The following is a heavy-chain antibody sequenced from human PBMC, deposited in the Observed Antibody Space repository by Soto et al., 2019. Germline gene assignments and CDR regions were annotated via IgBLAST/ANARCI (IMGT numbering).Heavy chain of an antibody. J-gene: IGHJ5*02. CDR3: ARHLYGSGERFDP. Sequence: NPSETLSLTCTVSGGAISSYCWSWIRQPPGKGLEWIGYIYYSGSINYNPSLKSRVTISVDTSKNQFSLKLSSVTAADTAVYYCARHLYGSGERFDPWGQGTLVTVS. CDR2: IYYSGSI. D-gene: IGHD3-10*01. CDR1: GGAISSYC. V-gene: IGHV4-59*08.